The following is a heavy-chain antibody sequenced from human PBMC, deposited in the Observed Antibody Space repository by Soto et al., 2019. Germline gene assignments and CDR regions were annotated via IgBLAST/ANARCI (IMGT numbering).Heavy chain of an antibody. CDR1: AYTFTRYG. Sequence: QVQLVQSGGEGKKPGASVKVSCEASAYTFTRYGVNWVRQAPGQGLEWMGWINSSNGNAEYAQNLQGRVTMTIDTSTSTAYMELRSLRSYDTAVYYCARGGPTSADHYYGMDVWGQGTTVTVSS. J-gene: IGHJ6*02. D-gene: IGHD3-10*01. V-gene: IGHV1-18*01. CDR3: ARGGPTSADHYYGMDV. CDR2: INSSNGNA.